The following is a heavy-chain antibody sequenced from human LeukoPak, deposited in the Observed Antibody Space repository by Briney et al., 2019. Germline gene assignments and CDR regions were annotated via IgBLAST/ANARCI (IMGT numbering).Heavy chain of an antibody. V-gene: IGHV4-39*01. CDR3: ARGGHYCDSSAYGFDY. J-gene: IGHJ4*02. CDR1: GGSISSNSYY. D-gene: IGHD3-22*01. CDR2: IYYSGST. Sequence: SETLSLTCAVSGGSISSNSYYWGWIRQPPGKGLEWIGSIYYSGSTYYNPSLKSRVTISVDTSKNQFPLKLSSVTAADTAVYYCARGGHYCDSSAYGFDYWGQGTLVTVSS.